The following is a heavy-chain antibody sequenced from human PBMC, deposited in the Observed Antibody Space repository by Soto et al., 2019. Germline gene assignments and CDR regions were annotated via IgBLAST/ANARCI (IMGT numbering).Heavy chain of an antibody. Sequence: SETLSLTXTVSGGSISSYYWSWIRQPPGKGLEWIGYIYYSGSTNYNPSLKSRVTISVDTSKNQFSLKLSSVTAADTAVYYCARVPPYCSSTSCYTGYWGQGTLVTVSS. V-gene: IGHV4-59*01. CDR2: IYYSGST. CDR3: ARVPPYCSSTSCYTGY. D-gene: IGHD2-2*02. J-gene: IGHJ4*02. CDR1: GGSISSYY.